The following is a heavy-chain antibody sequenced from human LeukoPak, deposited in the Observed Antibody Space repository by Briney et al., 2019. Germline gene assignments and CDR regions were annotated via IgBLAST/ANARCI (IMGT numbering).Heavy chain of an antibody. CDR1: GFTFSNYW. D-gene: IGHD2-15*01. V-gene: IGHV3-7*01. J-gene: IGHJ4*02. Sequence: GGSLRLSCAASGFTFSNYWMNWVRQAPGKGLELEASIKQDGGEKYYLDSVKGRFSISRDNAKNSLFLQMNSLRAEDTAVYYCAGSRGYCSGGSCYFDYWGQGTLVTVSS. CDR3: AGSRGYCSGGSCYFDY. CDR2: IKQDGGEK.